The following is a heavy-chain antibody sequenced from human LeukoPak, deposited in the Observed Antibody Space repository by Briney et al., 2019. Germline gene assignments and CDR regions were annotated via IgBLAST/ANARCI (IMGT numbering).Heavy chain of an antibody. D-gene: IGHD5-18*01. CDR3: AKSDTAMVSYYYGMDV. V-gene: IGHV3-23*01. CDR1: GFTFSSYA. Sequence: GGSLRLSCAASGFTFSSYAMSWVRQAPGRGLEWVSAISGSGGSTYYADSVKGRFTISRDNSKNTLYLQMNSLRAEDTAVYYCAKSDTAMVSYYYGMDVWGQGTTVTASS. CDR2: ISGSGGST. J-gene: IGHJ6*02.